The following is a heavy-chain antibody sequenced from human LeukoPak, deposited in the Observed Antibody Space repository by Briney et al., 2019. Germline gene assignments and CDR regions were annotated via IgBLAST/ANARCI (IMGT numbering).Heavy chain of an antibody. J-gene: IGHJ4*02. CDR3: ARDIEMATISHFDY. CDR1: GFTFSSYY. V-gene: IGHV3-21*01. D-gene: IGHD5-24*01. CDR2: ISSSSSYI. Sequence: PGGSLRLSCAASGFTFSSYYIHWVRQAPGKGLEWVSSISSSSSYIYYADSVKGRFTISRDNAKNSLYLQMNSLRAEDTAVYYCARDIEMATISHFDYWGQGTLVTVSS.